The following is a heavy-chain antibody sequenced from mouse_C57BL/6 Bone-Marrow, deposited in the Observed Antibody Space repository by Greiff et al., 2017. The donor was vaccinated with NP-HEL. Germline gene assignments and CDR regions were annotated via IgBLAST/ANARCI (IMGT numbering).Heavy chain of an antibody. CDR2: IDPSDSYT. Sequence: QVQLQQPGAELVKPGASVKLSCKASGYTFTSYWMQWVKQRPGQGLEWIGEIDPSDSYTNYNQKFKGKATLTVDTSSSTAYMQFSSLTSEDSAVYYCARYSPWFAYWGQGTLVTVSA. J-gene: IGHJ3*01. CDR3: ARYSPWFAY. CDR1: GYTFTSYW. V-gene: IGHV1-50*01.